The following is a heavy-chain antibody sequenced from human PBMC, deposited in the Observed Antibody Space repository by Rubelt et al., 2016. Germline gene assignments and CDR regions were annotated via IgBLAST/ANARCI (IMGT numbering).Heavy chain of an antibody. D-gene: IGHD3-10*01. CDR3: ARGLEGSGSYLDY. CDR2: INHSGST. CDR1: GGSFSGYY. Sequence: QVQLQQWGAGLLKPSETLSLTCAVSGGSFSGYYWSWIRQPPGKGLEWIGEINHSGSTNYNPSLKSLVTISVDTSKNQFSLKLSSVTAADTAVYYCARGLEGSGSYLDYWGQGTLVTVSS. J-gene: IGHJ4*02. V-gene: IGHV4-34*01.